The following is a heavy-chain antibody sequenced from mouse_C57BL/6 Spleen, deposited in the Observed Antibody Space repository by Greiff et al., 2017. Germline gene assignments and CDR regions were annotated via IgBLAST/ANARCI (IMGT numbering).Heavy chain of an antibody. V-gene: IGHV1-82*01. CDR2: IYPGDGDT. Sequence: QVQLQQSGPELVKPGASVKISCKASGYAFSSSWMNWVKQRPGKGLEWIGRIYPGDGDTNYNGKFKGKATLTADKSSSTAYMQLSSLTSEDSAVYFCAREDPPWFAYWGQGTLVTVSA. CDR1: GYAFSSSW. J-gene: IGHJ3*01. CDR3: AREDPPWFAY.